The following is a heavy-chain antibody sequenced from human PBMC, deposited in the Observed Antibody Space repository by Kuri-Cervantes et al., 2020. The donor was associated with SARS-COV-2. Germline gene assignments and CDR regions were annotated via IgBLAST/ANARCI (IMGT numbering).Heavy chain of an antibody. Sequence: ASVKVSCKASGYTFTSYDINWVRQATGQGLEWMGWMNPNSGNTGYAQKFQGRVTMTRNTSISTAYMELRSLRSDDTAVYYCATFRALAAAEGGDYWGQGTLVTFSS. CDR3: ATFRALAAAEGGDY. V-gene: IGHV1-8*01. CDR1: GYTFTSYD. D-gene: IGHD6-13*01. CDR2: MNPNSGNT. J-gene: IGHJ4*02.